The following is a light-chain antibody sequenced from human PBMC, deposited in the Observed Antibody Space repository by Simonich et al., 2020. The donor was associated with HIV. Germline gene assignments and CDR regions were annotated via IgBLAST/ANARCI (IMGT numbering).Light chain of an antibody. V-gene: IGKV1-39*01. CDR2: AAS. CDR3: QQSYSVPYT. Sequence: DIQMTQSPSSLSASVGDRVTITCRASQNIYKYLNWYQQKPGKAPKVLIYAASSLQSGVPSRFSGSGSGTDFTLTISSLQPEDFATYYCQQSYSVPYTFGQGTKLDIK. CDR1: QNIYKY. J-gene: IGKJ2*01.